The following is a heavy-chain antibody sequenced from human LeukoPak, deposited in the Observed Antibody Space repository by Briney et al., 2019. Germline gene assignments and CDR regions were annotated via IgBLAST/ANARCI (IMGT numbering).Heavy chain of an antibody. CDR3: ARRGVYYDSSGYYQLYFFDY. CDR2: VYYSGST. CDR1: GGSISSGDYY. V-gene: IGHV4-39*01. J-gene: IGHJ4*02. D-gene: IGHD3-22*01. Sequence: SETLSLTCTVSGGSISSGDYYWSWIRQPPGGGLEWIGTVYYSGSTYYSPSLKSRVTISVDTSKNQFSLKLSSVTAADTAVYYCARRGVYYDSSGYYQLYFFDYWGQGTLVTVSS.